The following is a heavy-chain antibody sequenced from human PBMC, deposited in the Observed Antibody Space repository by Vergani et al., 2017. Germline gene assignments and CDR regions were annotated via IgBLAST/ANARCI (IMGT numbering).Heavy chain of an antibody. Sequence: VQLVESGGGVVQPGGSLRLSCAASGFTFSSYSMNWVRQAPGKGLEWVSSISSSSSYIYYADSVKGRFTISRDNAKNSLYLQMNSLRAEDTAVYYCARVGYGDYGDAFDIWGQGTMVTVSS. CDR2: ISSSSSYI. CDR1: GFTFSSYS. CDR3: ARVGYGDYGDAFDI. D-gene: IGHD4-17*01. J-gene: IGHJ3*02. V-gene: IGHV3-21*01.